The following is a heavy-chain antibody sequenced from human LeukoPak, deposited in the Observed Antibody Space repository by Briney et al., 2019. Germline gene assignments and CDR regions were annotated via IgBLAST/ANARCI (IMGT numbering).Heavy chain of an antibody. V-gene: IGHV4-59*08. D-gene: IGHD2-2*01. CDR1: GGSISTYY. CDR3: ARGGRGVVPAAPYFSWFDP. Sequence: SETLSLTCTVSGGSISTYYWSWIRQSPGKRLEWIGYSDHSGNTNYNPSLKSRVTISEDTSKNEFSLNLSSVTASDTAVYYCARGGRGVVPAAPYFSWFDPWGQGTLVTVSS. CDR2: SDHSGNT. J-gene: IGHJ5*02.